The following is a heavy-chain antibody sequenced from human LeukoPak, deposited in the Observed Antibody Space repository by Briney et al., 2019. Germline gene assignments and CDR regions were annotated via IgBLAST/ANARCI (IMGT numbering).Heavy chain of an antibody. CDR2: ISWNSGSI. J-gene: IGHJ5*02. CDR3: AKAEHGRWFDP. Sequence: GRSLRLSCAASGFTFDDYAMHWVRQAPGKGLEWVSGISWNSGSIGYADSVKGRFTISRDNAKNSLYLQMNSLRAEDTALYYCAKAEHGRWFDPWGQGTLITVSS. CDR1: GFTFDDYA. V-gene: IGHV3-9*01. D-gene: IGHD1/OR15-1a*01.